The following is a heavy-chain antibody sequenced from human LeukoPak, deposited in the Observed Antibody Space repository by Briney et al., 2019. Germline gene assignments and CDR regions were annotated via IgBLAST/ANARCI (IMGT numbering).Heavy chain of an antibody. CDR2: ITSSGSSM. V-gene: IGHV3-21*03. CDR3: TRDIDDVLTGDDAFDV. D-gene: IGHD3-9*01. J-gene: IGHJ3*01. CDR1: GFTFSGYS. Sequence: GGSLRLSCAGSGFTFSGYSLNWVRQAPGKGLEWVSSITSSGSSMYYADSVKGRFTISRDNAESSVYLQMNSLRVDNTGLYYCTRDIDDVLTGDDAFDVWGQGTVVTVSS.